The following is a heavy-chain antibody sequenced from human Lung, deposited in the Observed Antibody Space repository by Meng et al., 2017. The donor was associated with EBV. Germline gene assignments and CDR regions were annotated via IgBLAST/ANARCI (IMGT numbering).Heavy chain of an antibody. J-gene: IGHJ4*02. Sequence: QGQLQGSGPCMVKPSEHLSLTRTVAIDSVRSNSYYWSWIRQPPGKGLEWIGHFYHSGSTTYNPALASRVTISVDTSKNQFSLKLSSVIAADTAVYHCVRVQKRTSGWLRLNWGRGILVTVSS. CDR1: IDSVRSNSYY. V-gene: IGHV4-61*01. D-gene: IGHD5-12*01. CDR2: FYHSGST. CDR3: VRVQKRTSGWLRLN.